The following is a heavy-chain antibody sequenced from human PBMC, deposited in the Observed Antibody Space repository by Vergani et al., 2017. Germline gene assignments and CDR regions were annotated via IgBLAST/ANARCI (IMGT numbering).Heavy chain of an antibody. CDR2: ISSDGGST. D-gene: IGHD4-23*01. J-gene: IGHJ6*03. CDR3: ARSLGSLGQLLYYYYMDV. Sequence: VQLVESGGGVVQPGRSLRLSCAASGFTFSTYAMTWVRQAPGKGLEWVSTISSDGGSTYYADSVKGRFTISRDNSKNTRYLQMNSLRAEDTAVYYCARSLGSLGQLLYYYYMDVWGKGTTVTVSS. CDR1: GFTFSTYA. V-gene: IGHV3-23*04.